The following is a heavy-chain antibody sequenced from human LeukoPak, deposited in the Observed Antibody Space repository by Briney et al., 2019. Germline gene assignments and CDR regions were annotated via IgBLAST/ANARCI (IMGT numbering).Heavy chain of an antibody. V-gene: IGHV3-23*01. J-gene: IGHJ4*02. D-gene: IGHD2-15*01. Sequence: GGSLRLSRAASGFTFSSYAMSWVRQTPGKGLEWVSATIGGGDDTYHADSVKGRFTISRDNSRNTLYMQMNNLRAEDTAIYYCAKSILARCSGATCYPFDYWGQGTPVTVPS. CDR1: GFTFSSYA. CDR2: TIGGGDDT. CDR3: AKSILARCSGATCYPFDY.